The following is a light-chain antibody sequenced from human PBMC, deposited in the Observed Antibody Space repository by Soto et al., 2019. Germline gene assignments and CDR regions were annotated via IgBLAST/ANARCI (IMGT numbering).Light chain of an antibody. CDR2: DAS. J-gene: IGKJ5*01. CDR3: HQSDSLLIT. V-gene: IGKV1-33*01. Sequence: DIQMTQSPSSLSASVGDRVTLTCRASQDISNYLNWYQQRPGKAPKLLIYDASNLERGVPSRFSGTRSESHFTFTITSLQHEDVATYYCHQSDSLLITFGQGTRLEI. CDR1: QDISNY.